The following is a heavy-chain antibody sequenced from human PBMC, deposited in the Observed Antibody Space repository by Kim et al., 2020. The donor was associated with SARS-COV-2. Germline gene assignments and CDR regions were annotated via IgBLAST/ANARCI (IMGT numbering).Heavy chain of an antibody. CDR2: IKQDGSEK. J-gene: IGHJ6*02. CDR3: ARGGSSGHPGGYYYGMDV. D-gene: IGHD3-22*01. CDR1: GFTFSSYW. V-gene: IGHV3-7*03. Sequence: GGSLRLSCAASGFTFSSYWMSWVRQAPGKGLEWVANIKQDGSEKYYVDSVKGRFTISRDNAKNSLSLQMNSLRAEDTAVYYCARGGSSGHPGGYYYGMDVWGQGTTVTVSS.